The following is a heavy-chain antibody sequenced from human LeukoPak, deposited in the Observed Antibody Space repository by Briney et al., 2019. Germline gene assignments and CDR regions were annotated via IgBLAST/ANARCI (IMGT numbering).Heavy chain of an antibody. Sequence: GGSMRLSCAVSGITLSNYGMSWVRQAPGKGLEWVAGISDSGGSTNYADSVKGRLTISRDNPKNTLYLQMNSLRAEDRAVYFCAKRGVVIRVILVGFHKEAYYFDSWGQGALVTVSS. D-gene: IGHD3-22*01. CDR1: GITLSNYG. CDR2: ISDSGGST. CDR3: AKRGVVIRVILVGFHKEAYYFDS. J-gene: IGHJ4*02. V-gene: IGHV3-23*01.